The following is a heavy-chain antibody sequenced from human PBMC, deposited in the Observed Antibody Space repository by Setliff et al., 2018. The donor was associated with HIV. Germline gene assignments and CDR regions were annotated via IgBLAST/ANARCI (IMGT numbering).Heavy chain of an antibody. Sequence: GGSLRLSCAASGFTFSRHVMYWVRQAPGKGLEWVAFIKYDGSDKYYADSVTGRFIISRDNSKNTLFLQMNSLKVEDTAIYYCTKGVQRFRPYYFDSWGQGALVTVSS. CDR2: IKYDGSDK. J-gene: IGHJ4*02. D-gene: IGHD3-10*01. CDR3: TKGVQRFRPYYFDS. V-gene: IGHV3-30*02. CDR1: GFTFSRHV.